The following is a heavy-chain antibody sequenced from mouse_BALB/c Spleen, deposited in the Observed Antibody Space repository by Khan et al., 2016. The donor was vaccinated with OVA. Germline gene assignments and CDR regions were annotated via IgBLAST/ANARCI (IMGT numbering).Heavy chain of an antibody. J-gene: IGHJ3*01. CDR2: INPSSGYS. CDR1: GYMFSSYW. D-gene: IGHD1-1*01. CDR3: ARSGYGSLAY. Sequence: QVQLQQPGAELAKPGASVKMSCKASGYMFSSYWMNWVKQRPGQGLEWIGYINPSSGYSEYNQKFKDKATLTADKSSSTAYMQLSSLTSEHSAVYYCARSGYGSLAYWGQGTLVTVSA. V-gene: IGHV1-7*01.